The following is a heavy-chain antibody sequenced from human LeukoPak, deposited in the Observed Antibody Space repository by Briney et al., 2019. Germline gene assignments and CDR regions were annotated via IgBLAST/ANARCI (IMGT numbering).Heavy chain of an antibody. CDR1: GGSVSSYY. CDR3: ARPLTYSSSWFDAFDI. V-gene: IGHV4-34*01. Sequence: SETLSLTCTVSGGSVSSYYWSRIRQPPGKGLEWIGEINHSGSTNYNPSLKNRVTISVDTSKNQFSLKLSSVTAADTAVYYCARPLTYSSSWFDAFDIWGQGTMVTVSS. J-gene: IGHJ3*02. D-gene: IGHD6-13*01. CDR2: INHSGST.